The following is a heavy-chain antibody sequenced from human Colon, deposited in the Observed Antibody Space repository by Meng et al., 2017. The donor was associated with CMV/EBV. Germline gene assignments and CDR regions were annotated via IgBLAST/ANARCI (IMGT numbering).Heavy chain of an antibody. CDR2: IKEDGTGQ. V-gene: IGHV3-7*01. CDR3: ARYANSQYGMDV. CDR1: GFTFTTFW. Sequence: GESLKISCAGSGFTFTTFWMTWVRQAPGKGLEWVANIKEDGTGQWYVDSVKGRFTISRDDAKKSVYLQMNSLRAEDTAVYYCARYANSQYGMDVWGQGTTVTVSS. D-gene: IGHD2-21*01. J-gene: IGHJ6*02.